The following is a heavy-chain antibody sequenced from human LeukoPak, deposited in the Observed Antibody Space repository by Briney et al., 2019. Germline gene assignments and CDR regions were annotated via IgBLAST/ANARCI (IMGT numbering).Heavy chain of an antibody. CDR1: GFTFSLYG. Sequence: GRSLRLSCAASGFTFSLYGMHWVRHAPGKGLEWVAVISYHGNNEYYADSVKGRFTISRDNSKNTLYLQMNSLTAEDTAVYYCARCPESSGYYYELDSWGQGTLVTVSS. D-gene: IGHD3-22*01. V-gene: IGHV3-30*03. J-gene: IGHJ4*02. CDR3: ARCPESSGYYYELDS. CDR2: ISYHGNNE.